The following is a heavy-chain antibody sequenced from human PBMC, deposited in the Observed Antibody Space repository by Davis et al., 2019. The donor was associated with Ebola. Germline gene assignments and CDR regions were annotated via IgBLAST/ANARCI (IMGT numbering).Heavy chain of an antibody. D-gene: IGHD6-6*01. J-gene: IGHJ5*02. CDR1: GYSFISYD. CDR3: ARGRAARRGWWFDP. CDR2: MNPNSGYT. Sequence: ASVKVSCKASGYSFISYDINWVRQATGQGLEWMGWMNPNSGYTGYAQKFQGRVTMTRNTSISTAYMELSSLRSEDTAVYYCARGRAARRGWWFDPWGQGTLVTVSS. V-gene: IGHV1-8*01.